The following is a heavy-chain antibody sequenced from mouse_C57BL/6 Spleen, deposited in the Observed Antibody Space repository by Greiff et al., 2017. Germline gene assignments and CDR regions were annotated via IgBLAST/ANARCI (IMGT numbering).Heavy chain of an antibody. V-gene: IGHV1-55*01. CDR2: IYPGSGST. J-gene: IGHJ1*03. CDR1: GYTFTSYW. D-gene: IGHD1-1*01. Sequence: QVQLQQPGAELVKPGASVKMSCKASGYTFTSYWITWVKQRPGQGLAWIGDIYPGSGSTNYNEKFKSKATLTVDTSSSTAYMQLSSLTSEDSAVYYCASLPTYYYGSSYPYWYFDVWGTGTTVTVSS. CDR3: ASLPTYYYGSSYPYWYFDV.